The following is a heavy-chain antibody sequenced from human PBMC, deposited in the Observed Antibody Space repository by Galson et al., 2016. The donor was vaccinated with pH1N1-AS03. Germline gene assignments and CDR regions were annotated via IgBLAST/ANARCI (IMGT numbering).Heavy chain of an antibody. CDR1: GFTVSSRH. Sequence: SLRLSCAASGFTVSSRHMNWVRQAPGKGLEWVSIIYSGGTTYYADSVKGRFIVSRDNSKNTLYLQMNSLRGEDTAIYYCARDLKWGFGGGLKYGMDFWGQGTTVTVSS. D-gene: IGHD5-12*01. CDR3: ARDLKWGFGGGLKYGMDF. V-gene: IGHV3-66*01. CDR2: IYSGGTT. J-gene: IGHJ6*02.